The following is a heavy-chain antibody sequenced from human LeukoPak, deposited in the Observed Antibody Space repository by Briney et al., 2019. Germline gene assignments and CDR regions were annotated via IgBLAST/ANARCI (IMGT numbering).Heavy chain of an antibody. CDR3: AKDLRAGSLEYFDY. V-gene: IGHV3-30*02. D-gene: IGHD1-26*01. CDR2: IRYDGSKK. CDR1: GFTFSSYG. J-gene: IGHJ4*02. Sequence: GESLRLSCAASGFTFSSYGMHWVRQAPGMGLEWVTFIRYDGSKKYYADSVKGRFTISRDNSKNTLYLQMNSLRAEDTAVYYCAKDLRAGSLEYFDYWGQGTLVTVSS.